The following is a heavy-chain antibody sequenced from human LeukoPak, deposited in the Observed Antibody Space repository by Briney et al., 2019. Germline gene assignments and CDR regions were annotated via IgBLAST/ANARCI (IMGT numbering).Heavy chain of an antibody. CDR3: AKVPPSITADGNWLGP. J-gene: IGHJ5*02. CDR1: GYTFTGYY. Sequence: ASVKVSCKASGYTFTGYYIHWVRQAPGQGLEWMGRINPNTGGTDYAQKFQGRVTMTRDTSITTAYMELSRLTSDDTAIYYCAKVPPSITADGNWLGPWGQGALVTVSS. CDR2: INPNTGGT. V-gene: IGHV1-2*06. D-gene: IGHD6-13*01.